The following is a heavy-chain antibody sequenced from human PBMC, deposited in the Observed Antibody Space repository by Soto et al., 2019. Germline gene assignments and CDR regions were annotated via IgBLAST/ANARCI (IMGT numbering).Heavy chain of an antibody. CDR3: ARRCVGVRVIPPATAFPH. Sequence: QLQLVESGGGLVKPGGSLRLSCAASGFTFSDYYMSWIRQSPGEGLEWIAYMGGSGYTKYADSVKGRFTISRDNAKNSLCLQMNSLRAEHTALSYCARRCVGVRVIPPATAFPHWGQATLVTASS. D-gene: IGHD2-21*01. CDR2: MGGSGYT. CDR1: GFTFSDYY. J-gene: IGHJ1*01. V-gene: IGHV3-11*05.